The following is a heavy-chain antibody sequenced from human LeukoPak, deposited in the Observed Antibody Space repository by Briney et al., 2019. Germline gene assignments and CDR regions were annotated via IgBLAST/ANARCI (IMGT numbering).Heavy chain of an antibody. D-gene: IGHD6-19*01. CDR2: FDPEDGET. CDR1: GYTLTELS. V-gene: IGHV1-24*01. Sequence: ASVKVSCQVSGYTLTELSMHWVRQAPGKGREWMGGFDPEDGETIYAQKFQGRVTMTEDTSTDTAYMELSSLRSEDTAVYYCATHGLAVRGYYYYYMDVWGKGTTVTVSS. J-gene: IGHJ6*03. CDR3: ATHGLAVRGYYYYYMDV.